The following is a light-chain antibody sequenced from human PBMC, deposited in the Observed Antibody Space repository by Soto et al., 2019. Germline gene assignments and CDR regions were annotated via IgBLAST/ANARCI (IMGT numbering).Light chain of an antibody. CDR3: SSFAGNNNLV. Sequence: QSALTQPPSASGSPGQSVTISCTGTSSDVGGYNYVSWYQQHPGKAPKLMISEVSKRPSGVPDRFSGSKSGNTASLTVSGIQAEDGADYYCSSFAGNNNLVFGGGTKLTVL. J-gene: IGLJ2*01. CDR1: SSDVGGYNY. V-gene: IGLV2-8*01. CDR2: EVS.